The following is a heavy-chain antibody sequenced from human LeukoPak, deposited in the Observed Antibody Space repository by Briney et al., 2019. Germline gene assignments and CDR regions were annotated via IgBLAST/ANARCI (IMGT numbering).Heavy chain of an antibody. CDR1: GLTFSKSW. J-gene: IGHJ5*02. CDR3: AFSTNWAYWFDP. Sequence: PGGSLRLSCVASGLTFSKSWMSWLRQAPGKGLEWVANIRGDGGLKQYVDSVKGRFTIARDNAKNSLYLQMSSLRVEDTAVYYCAFSTNWAYWFDPWGQGTQATVSS. D-gene: IGHD3-3*02. V-gene: IGHV3-7*05. CDR2: IRGDGGLK.